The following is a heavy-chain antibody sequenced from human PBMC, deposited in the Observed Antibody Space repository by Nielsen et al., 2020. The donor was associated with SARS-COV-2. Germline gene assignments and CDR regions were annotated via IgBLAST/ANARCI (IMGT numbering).Heavy chain of an antibody. D-gene: IGHD3-10*01. J-gene: IGHJ4*02. CDR1: GFTFNIYA. Sequence: GGSLRLSCIASGFTFNIYAMAWVRRTPGRGLQWVSGISASGGSTYYTDSVKGRFAVSRDNSRNTLYLQMNSLRAEDTAVYYCAKKGSGSGSTPLDYWGQGTLVTVSS. CDR3: AKKGSGSGSTPLDY. V-gene: IGHV3-23*01. CDR2: ISASGGST.